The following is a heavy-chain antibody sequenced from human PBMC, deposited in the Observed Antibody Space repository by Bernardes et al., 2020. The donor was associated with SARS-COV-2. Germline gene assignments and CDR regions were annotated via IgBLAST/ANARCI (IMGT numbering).Heavy chain of an antibody. J-gene: IGHJ4*02. D-gene: IGHD3-3*01. CDR3: AREVGFWSGTFDC. CDR2: TYYSGST. CDR1: GGSISSGDYY. V-gene: IGHV4-30-4*01. Sequence: SETLSLTCTVSGGSISSGDYYWSWIRQPPGKALEWIGYTYYSGSTYYNPSLKSRVTISVDTSNNQFSLNLNSVTAADTAVYYCAREVGFWSGTFDCWGQGALVTVSS.